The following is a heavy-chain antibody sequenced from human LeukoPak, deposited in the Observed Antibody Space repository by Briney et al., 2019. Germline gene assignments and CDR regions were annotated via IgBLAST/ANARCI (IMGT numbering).Heavy chain of an antibody. J-gene: IGHJ6*03. CDR2: INSDGSTT. CDR1: GFTFSSYW. V-gene: IGHV3-74*01. CDR3: AKDSVVDLYYYYYMDV. Sequence: GESLRLSCAASGFTFSSYWMHWVRPAPGKGLVWVSRINSDGSTTSYADSVKGRFTISSDNSKNTLYLQMNSLRAGDTAVYYCAKDSVVDLYYYYYMDVWGKGTTVTISS. D-gene: IGHD2-15*01.